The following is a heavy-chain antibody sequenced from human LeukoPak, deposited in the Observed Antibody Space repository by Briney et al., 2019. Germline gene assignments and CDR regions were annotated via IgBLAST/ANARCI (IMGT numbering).Heavy chain of an antibody. D-gene: IGHD2-2*02. Sequence: PSETLSLTCTVSGGSISSSSYYWGWIRQPPGKGLEWIGSIYYSGSTYYNPSLKSRVTISVDTSKNQFSLKLSSVTAADTAVYYCARGDLYCSSTSCYSHSPLDYWGQGTLVTVSS. J-gene: IGHJ4*02. CDR1: GGSISSSSYY. V-gene: IGHV4-39*07. CDR3: ARGDLYCSSTSCYSHSPLDY. CDR2: IYYSGST.